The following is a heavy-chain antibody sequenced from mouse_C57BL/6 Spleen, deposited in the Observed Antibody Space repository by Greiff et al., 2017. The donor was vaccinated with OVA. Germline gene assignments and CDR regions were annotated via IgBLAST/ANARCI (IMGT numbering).Heavy chain of an antibody. Sequence: QVQLKESGAELVRPGTSVKMSCKASGYTFTNYWIGWAKQRPGHGLEWIGDIYPGGGYTNYNEKFKGKATLTADKSSSTAYMQFSSLTSEDSAIYYCARSGTTVVATKYYYAMDYWGQGTSVTVSS. CDR3: ARSGTTVVATKYYYAMDY. V-gene: IGHV1-63*01. D-gene: IGHD1-1*01. CDR2: IYPGGGYT. J-gene: IGHJ4*01. CDR1: GYTFTNYW.